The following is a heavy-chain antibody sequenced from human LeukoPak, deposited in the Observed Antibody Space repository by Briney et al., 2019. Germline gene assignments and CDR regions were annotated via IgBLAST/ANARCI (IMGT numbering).Heavy chain of an antibody. Sequence: SETLSLTCAVYGGSFSGYYWCWIRHPPGKGLELIGVINHSGSTNYNPSLKSRVTISVVKSKIQFSLKLSSLTAADTAVYYCARGDPIDTAMVTRPGSFDYWGQGTLVTVSS. V-gene: IGHV4-34*01. CDR1: GGSFSGYY. D-gene: IGHD5-18*01. CDR3: ARGDPIDTAMVTRPGSFDY. CDR2: INHSGST. J-gene: IGHJ4*02.